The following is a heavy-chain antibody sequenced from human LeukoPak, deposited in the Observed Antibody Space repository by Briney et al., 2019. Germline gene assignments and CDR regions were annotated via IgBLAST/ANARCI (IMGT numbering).Heavy chain of an antibody. CDR2: INHSGST. V-gene: IGHV4-34*01. D-gene: IGHD1-26*01. J-gene: IGHJ4*02. CDR3: ARVPTGSYSQFDY. CDR1: GGSFSGYY. Sequence: SETLSLTCAVYGGSFSGYYWSWIRLPPGKGLEWIGEINHSGSTNYNPSLKSRVTISVDTSKNQFSLKLSSVTAADTAVYYCARVPTGSYSQFDYWGQGTLVTVSS.